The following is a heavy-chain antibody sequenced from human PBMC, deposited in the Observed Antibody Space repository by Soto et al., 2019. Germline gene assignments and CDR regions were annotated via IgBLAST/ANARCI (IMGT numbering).Heavy chain of an antibody. CDR1: GFTFSSYA. CDR3: ANGDFWSGLSPKPKYYYYGMDV. Sequence: GGSLRLSCAASGFTFSSYAMHWVRQAPGKGLEWVAVISYDGSNKYYADSVKGRFTISRDNSKNTLYLQMNSLRAEDTAVYYCANGDFWSGLSPKPKYYYYGMDVWGQGTTVTVSS. D-gene: IGHD3-3*01. V-gene: IGHV3-30-3*01. J-gene: IGHJ6*02. CDR2: ISYDGSNK.